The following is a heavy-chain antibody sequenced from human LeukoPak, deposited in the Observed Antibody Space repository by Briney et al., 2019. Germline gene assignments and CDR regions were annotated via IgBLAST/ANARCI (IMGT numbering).Heavy chain of an antibody. CDR2: IYWDDDK. CDR1: GLSLSTSGVG. J-gene: IGHJ4*02. D-gene: IGHD3-9*01. V-gene: IGHV2-5*02. CDR3: ARGVRYFDWLPRFDY. Sequence: SGPTLVNPTQTLTLTCTFSGLSLSTSGVGVGWIRQPPGKALEWLALIYWDDDKRYSPSLKSRLTITKDTSKNQVVLTMTNMDPVDTATYYCARGVRYFDWLPRFDYWGQGTLVTVSS.